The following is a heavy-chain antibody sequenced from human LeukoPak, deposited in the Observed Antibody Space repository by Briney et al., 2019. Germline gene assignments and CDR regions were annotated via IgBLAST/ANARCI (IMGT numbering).Heavy chain of an antibody. Sequence: GASVKVSCKASGYTFTSYYMHWVRQAPGQGLEWMGIINPSGGSTSYAQKFQGRVTMTRDTSISTAYMELSRLRSDDTAVYYCASYGDYDYFDYWGQGTMVTVSS. CDR2: INPSGGST. CDR1: GYTFTSYY. V-gene: IGHV1-46*01. J-gene: IGHJ4*02. D-gene: IGHD4-17*01. CDR3: ASYGDYDYFDY.